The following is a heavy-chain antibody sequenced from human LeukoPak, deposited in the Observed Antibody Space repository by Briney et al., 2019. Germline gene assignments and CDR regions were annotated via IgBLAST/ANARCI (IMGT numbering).Heavy chain of an antibody. J-gene: IGHJ4*02. Sequence: KSGGSLRLSCAASGFTFSSYAMSWVRQAPGKGLEWVSAISGSGGSTYYADSVKGRFTISRDNSKNALYLKMNSLRAEDTAVYYCAKGTLWELPLAPFDYWGQGTLVTVSS. CDR2: ISGSGGST. CDR1: GFTFSSYA. D-gene: IGHD1-26*01. V-gene: IGHV3-23*01. CDR3: AKGTLWELPLAPFDY.